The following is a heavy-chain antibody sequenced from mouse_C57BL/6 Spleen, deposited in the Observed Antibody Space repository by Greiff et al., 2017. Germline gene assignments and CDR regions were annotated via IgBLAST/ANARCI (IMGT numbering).Heavy chain of an antibody. CDR3: AKIYYDYDEDYARDY. D-gene: IGHD2-4*01. CDR1: GYAFSSYW. J-gene: IGHJ4*01. CDR2: IYPGDGDT. Sequence: QVQLQQSGAELVKPGASVKISCKASGYAFSSYWMNWVKQRPGKGLEWIGQIYPGDGDTNYNGKFKGKATLTADKSSSTAYMQLSSLTSEDSAVYFCAKIYYDYDEDYARDYWGQGTSVTVSS. V-gene: IGHV1-80*01.